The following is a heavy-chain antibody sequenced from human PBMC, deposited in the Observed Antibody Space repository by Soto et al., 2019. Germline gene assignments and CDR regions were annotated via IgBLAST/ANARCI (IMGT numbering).Heavy chain of an antibody. V-gene: IGHV3-33*08. CDR2: IWYDGSNK. Sequence: QARLEESGGGVVQPGRSLRLSCSASGFTFRNFGFHWVLQAPGKGLEWVALIWYDGSNKYYAESLKGRVSISRDNSKNTLYLEMKSLRFEDTAVYYCARDGDIQGGPPPKNYAMDVWGQGTTVTVSS. D-gene: IGHD5-12*01. CDR3: ARDGDIQGGPPPKNYAMDV. CDR1: GFTFRNFG. J-gene: IGHJ6*02.